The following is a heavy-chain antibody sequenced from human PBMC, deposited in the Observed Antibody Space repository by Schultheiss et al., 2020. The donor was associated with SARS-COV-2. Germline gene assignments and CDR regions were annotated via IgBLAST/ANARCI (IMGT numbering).Heavy chain of an antibody. CDR3: ARASTLSYDILASGGMDV. V-gene: IGHV3-48*01. CDR1: GFIFSSHT. Sequence: GGSLRLSCAASGFIFSSHTMNWVRQAPGKGLEWISHISSVGSPKYYADSVKGRFTISRDNSKNTLYLQMNSLRAEDTAVYYCARASTLSYDILASGGMDVWGQGTTVTVSS. J-gene: IGHJ6*02. D-gene: IGHD3-9*01. CDR2: ISSVGSPK.